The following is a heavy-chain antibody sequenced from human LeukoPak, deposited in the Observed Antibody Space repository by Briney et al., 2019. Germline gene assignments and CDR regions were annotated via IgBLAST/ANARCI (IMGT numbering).Heavy chain of an antibody. CDR3: ARDRYGDGFAHFDY. Sequence: GASVKVSCKASGYTFTSYGISWVRQAPGQGLEWMGWVIPSGGANYAQKFQGWVTMTRDTSTSTAYMDLSRLTPDDTAVYYCARDRYGDGFAHFDYWGQGTLVTVSS. CDR2: VIPSGGA. CDR1: GYTFTSYG. D-gene: IGHD5-24*01. J-gene: IGHJ4*02. V-gene: IGHV1-2*04.